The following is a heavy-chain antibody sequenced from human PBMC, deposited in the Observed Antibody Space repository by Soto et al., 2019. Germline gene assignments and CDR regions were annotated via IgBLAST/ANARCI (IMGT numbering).Heavy chain of an antibody. CDR2: ISNDGSNK. J-gene: IGHJ4*02. V-gene: IGHV3-30*18. CDR3: AKPLSPGRPGALLASPFDY. CDR1: GFTFSSYG. Sequence: QVQLVESGGGVVQPGRSLRLSCAASGFTFSSYGMHWVRQAPGKGLEGVAVISNDGSNKYYADSVKGRFTISRDNSKNTLYLHMNGLRAEDTAVYDCAKPLSPGRPGALLASPFDYWGQGTLVTVSS. D-gene: IGHD3-3*01.